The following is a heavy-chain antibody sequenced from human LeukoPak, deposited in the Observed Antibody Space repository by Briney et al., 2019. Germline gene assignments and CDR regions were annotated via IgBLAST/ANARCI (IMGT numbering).Heavy chain of an antibody. CDR1: GFTFSSYA. J-gene: IGHJ4*02. CDR2: ISGSGGST. CDR3: AGRKNPYGSGSYVDY. D-gene: IGHD3-10*01. Sequence: GGSLRLSCAASGFTFSSYAMSWVRQAPGKGLEWVSAISGSGGSTYYADSVKGRFTISRDNSKNTLYLQMNSLRAEDTAVYYCAGRKNPYGSGSYVDYWGQGTLATVSS. V-gene: IGHV3-23*01.